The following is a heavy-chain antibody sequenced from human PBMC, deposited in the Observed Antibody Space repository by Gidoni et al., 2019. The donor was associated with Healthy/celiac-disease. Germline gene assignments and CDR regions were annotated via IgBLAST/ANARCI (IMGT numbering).Heavy chain of an antibody. D-gene: IGHD4-17*01. V-gene: IGHV5-51*03. CDR3: ARRGEDYGDYQGPEGAVDS. CDR2: SYPGDSDT. Sequence: EAQLVQSGAELHTPEESLKISFQVSGYRFNRYWIGGVRQMPGKGLEWMGISYPGDSDTRYSPSCQGQVTSSADKSISTAYLQWGSLKDADTAMYYCARRGEDYGDYQGPEGAVDSGGQGTMVTVSS. CDR1: GYRFNRYW. J-gene: IGHJ3*02.